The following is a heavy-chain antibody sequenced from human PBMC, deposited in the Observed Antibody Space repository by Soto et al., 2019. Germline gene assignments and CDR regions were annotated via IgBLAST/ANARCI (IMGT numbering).Heavy chain of an antibody. CDR3: AAGVTTFDY. Sequence: ASVKVSCKVSENTLTGLPMHWVRQAPGKGLEWMGSLDLEEGERIVAQRFQGRVTMSEDTSTDTTYMELSSLKSDDTAVYFCAAGVTTFDYWGQGTLVTVYS. CDR2: LDLEEGER. CDR1: ENTLTGLP. V-gene: IGHV1-24*01. J-gene: IGHJ4*02. D-gene: IGHD4-17*01.